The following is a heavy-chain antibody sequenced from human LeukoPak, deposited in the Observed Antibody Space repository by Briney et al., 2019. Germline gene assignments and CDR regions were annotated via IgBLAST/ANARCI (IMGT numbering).Heavy chain of an antibody. V-gene: IGHV3-33*06. CDR3: AKDKDLYYYDSSGFLDL. D-gene: IGHD3-22*01. Sequence: AGRSLRLSCAASGFTFSSYGMHWVRQAPGKGLEWVAVIWYDGSNKYYADSVKGRFTISSDNSKNTLYLQMNSLRAEDTAVYYFAKDKDLYYYDSSGFLDLWGQGTLVSVSS. CDR2: IWYDGSNK. J-gene: IGHJ5*02. CDR1: GFTFSSYG.